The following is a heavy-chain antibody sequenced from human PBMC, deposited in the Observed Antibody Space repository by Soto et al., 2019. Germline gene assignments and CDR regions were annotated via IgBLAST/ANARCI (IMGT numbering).Heavy chain of an antibody. J-gene: IGHJ4*02. D-gene: IGHD3-10*01. Sequence: QVQLVESGGGVVQPGRSLRLSCAASGFTFSSYAMHWVRQAPGKGLEWVAVISYDGSNKYYADSVKGRFTISRDNSKNTLYLQMNRLRAEDTAVYYCASDESPVVRGLAGYWGQGTLVTVSS. CDR3: ASDESPVVRGLAGY. CDR1: GFTFSSYA. V-gene: IGHV3-30-3*01. CDR2: ISYDGSNK.